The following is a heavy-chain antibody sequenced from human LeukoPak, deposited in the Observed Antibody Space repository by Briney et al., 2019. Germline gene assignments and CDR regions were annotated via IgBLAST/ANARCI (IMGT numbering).Heavy chain of an antibody. CDR2: IIPIFGTA. V-gene: IGHV1-69*13. J-gene: IGHJ4*02. D-gene: IGHD6-19*01. CDR1: GGTFSSYA. CDR3: AREPPALYSSGGYFDY. Sequence: SVKVSCKASGGTFSSYAISWVRQAPGQGLEWMGGIIPIFGTANYAEKFQGRVTITADESTSTAYMELSSLRSEDTAVYYCAREPPALYSSGGYFDYWGQGTLVTVSS.